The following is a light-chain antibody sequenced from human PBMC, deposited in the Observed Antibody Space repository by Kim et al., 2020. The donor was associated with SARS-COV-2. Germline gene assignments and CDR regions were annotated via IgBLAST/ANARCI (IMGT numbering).Light chain of an antibody. V-gene: IGKV1-33*01. Sequence: GSVGDRVTITCQASQDISNYLHWYQHKPGKAPKVLIYDASNLETGVPSRFSGTGSGTHFTLTISSLQPEDVATYYCQQYDNPSITFGQGTRLEIK. CDR1: QDISNY. CDR3: QQYDNPSIT. J-gene: IGKJ5*01. CDR2: DAS.